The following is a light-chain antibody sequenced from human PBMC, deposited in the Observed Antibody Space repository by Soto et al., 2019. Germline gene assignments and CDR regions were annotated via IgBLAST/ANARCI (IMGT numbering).Light chain of an antibody. Sequence: EIVLTQSPATLSLSPGERATLSCRASQSVSSSYLAWYQQKPGQAPRLLIYGASRRATGIPDRFSGSGSGTDFAHNISRLEAEDFAVYYCRQYATFGQGTKVDIK. CDR2: GAS. CDR1: QSVSSSY. CDR3: RQYAT. V-gene: IGKV3-20*01. J-gene: IGKJ1*01.